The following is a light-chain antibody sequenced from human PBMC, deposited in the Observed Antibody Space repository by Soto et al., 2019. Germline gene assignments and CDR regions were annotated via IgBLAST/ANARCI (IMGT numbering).Light chain of an antibody. J-gene: IGLJ2*01. CDR1: SGHSSYA. CDR3: QTWGTGIVV. V-gene: IGLV4-69*01. Sequence: QLVLTQSPSASASLGASVKLTCTLSSGHSSYAIAWHQQQPEKGPRFLMKLNSDGSHSKGDGIPDRFSGSRSGAELYLTISSLPSEDEADYYCQTWGTGIVVFGGGTKVTVL. CDR2: LNSDGSH.